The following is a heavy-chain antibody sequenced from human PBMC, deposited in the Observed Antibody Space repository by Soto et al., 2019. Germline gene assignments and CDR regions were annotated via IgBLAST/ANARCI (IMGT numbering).Heavy chain of an antibody. V-gene: IGHV1-69*01. CDR1: GGTFSSYA. Sequence: VQLVQSGAEVKKPGSSVKVSCKASGGTFSSYAISWVRQAPGQGLEWMGGIIPIFGTTNYAQKFQGRVTIIADEYTSTAYMELTSLRSEDTAVYYCSRGDTATFSFDHWGQGSLVTVSS. CDR2: IIPIFGTT. D-gene: IGHD5-18*01. J-gene: IGHJ4*02. CDR3: SRGDTATFSFDH.